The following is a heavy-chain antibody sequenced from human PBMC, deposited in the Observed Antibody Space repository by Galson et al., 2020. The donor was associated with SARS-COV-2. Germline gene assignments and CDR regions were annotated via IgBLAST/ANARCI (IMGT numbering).Heavy chain of an antibody. CDR1: GFTFSAHS. Sequence: AGSLRLSCAASGFTFSAHSMNWVRQAPGKGLEWVSYISTSSSTSYYADSVKGRFTISRDNAKNSLYLQKRSLRDADNAVYYCAREGSSAWENWFDPWGQGTLVTVSS. CDR3: AREGSSAWENWFDP. J-gene: IGHJ5*02. V-gene: IGHV3-48*02. D-gene: IGHD6-19*01. CDR2: ISTSSSTS.